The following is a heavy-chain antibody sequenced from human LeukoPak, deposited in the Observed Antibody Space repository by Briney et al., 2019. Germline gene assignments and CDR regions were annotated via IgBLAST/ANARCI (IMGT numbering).Heavy chain of an antibody. Sequence: PGGSQRLSCAASGFTFSSYSMNWVRQAPGKGLEWVSSISSSSSYIYYADSVKGRFTISRDNAKNSLYLQMNSLRAEDTAVYYCARDLRGDIAYLGGVLGFDYWGQGTLVTVSS. CDR2: ISSSSSYI. CDR1: GFTFSSYS. CDR3: ARDLRGDIAYLGGVLGFDY. D-gene: IGHD5-12*01. V-gene: IGHV3-21*01. J-gene: IGHJ4*02.